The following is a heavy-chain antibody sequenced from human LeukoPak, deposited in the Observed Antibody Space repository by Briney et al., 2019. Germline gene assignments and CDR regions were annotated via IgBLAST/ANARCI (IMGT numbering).Heavy chain of an antibody. CDR1: GYTSTRYG. J-gene: IGHJ4*02. V-gene: IGHV1-18*01. CDR2: ISAHNGKT. Sequence: EASVKVSCTASGYTSTRYGIIWVRQAPGHRLQWMGWISAHNGKTNYAQNLQGRVTMTTDTSTNTVYLKLRSLTSDDTAVYYCARAGTTLLLDYWGQGTLVTVSS. D-gene: IGHD4-11*01. CDR3: ARAGTTLLLDY.